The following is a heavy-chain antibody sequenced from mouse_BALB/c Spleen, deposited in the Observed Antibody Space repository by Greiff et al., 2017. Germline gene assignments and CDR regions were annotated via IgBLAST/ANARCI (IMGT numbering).Heavy chain of an antibody. CDR2: ISNLAYSI. CDR3: AREEARVFDY. D-gene: IGHD3-1*01. J-gene: IGHJ2*01. Sequence: EVQGVESGGGLVQPGGSRKLSCAASGFTFSDYGMAWVRQAPGKGPEWVAFISNLAYSIYYADTVTGRFTISRENAKNTLYLEMSSLRSEDTAMYYCAREEARVFDYWGQGTTLTVSS. V-gene: IGHV5-15*02. CDR1: GFTFSDYG.